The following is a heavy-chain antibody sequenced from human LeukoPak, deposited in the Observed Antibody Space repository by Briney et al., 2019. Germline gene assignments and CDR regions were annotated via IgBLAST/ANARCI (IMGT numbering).Heavy chain of an antibody. CDR2: INPNSGGT. V-gene: IGHV1-2*02. J-gene: IGHJ5*02. CDR1: GYTFTSYG. CDR3: ARDRRPYSSSSPPLWFDP. D-gene: IGHD6-6*01. Sequence: ASVKVSCKASGYTFTSYGISWVRQAPGQGLEWMGWINPNSGGTDYAQKFQGRVTMTRDTSISTAYMELSRLRSDDTAVYYCARDRRPYSSSSPPLWFDPWGQGTLVTVSS.